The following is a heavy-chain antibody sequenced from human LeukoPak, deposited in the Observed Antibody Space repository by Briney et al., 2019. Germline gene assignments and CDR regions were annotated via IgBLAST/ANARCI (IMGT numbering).Heavy chain of an antibody. Sequence: GGSLRLSCATSGFTFSSYSMNWVRQAPGKGLEWVSSISSSSSYIYYADSVKGRFTISRDNAKNSLYLQMNSLRAEDTAVYYCASLIAVAGRGAFDIWGQGTMVTVSS. CDR1: GFTFSSYS. CDR2: ISSSSSYI. V-gene: IGHV3-21*01. J-gene: IGHJ3*02. D-gene: IGHD6-19*01. CDR3: ASLIAVAGRGAFDI.